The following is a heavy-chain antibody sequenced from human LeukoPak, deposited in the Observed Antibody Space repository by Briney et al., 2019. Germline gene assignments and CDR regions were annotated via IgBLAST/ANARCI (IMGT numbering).Heavy chain of an antibody. CDR1: GYTFTSYD. Sequence: EASVKVSCKASGYTFTSYDINWVRQATGQGLEWMGWMNPNSGNTGYAQKFQGRVTMTRDTSISTAYMELSRLRSDDTAVYYCARARGSYPPGNYWGQGTLVTVSS. CDR2: MNPNSGNT. D-gene: IGHD1-26*01. V-gene: IGHV1-8*01. CDR3: ARARGSYPPGNY. J-gene: IGHJ4*02.